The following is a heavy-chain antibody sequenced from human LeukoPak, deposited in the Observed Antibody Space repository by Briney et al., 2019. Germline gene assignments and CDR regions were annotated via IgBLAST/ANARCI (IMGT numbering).Heavy chain of an antibody. D-gene: IGHD3-10*01. Sequence: SETLSLACAVYGGSFSGYYWSWIRQPPGKGLEWIGEINHSGSTNYNPSLKSRVTISVDTSKNQFSLKLSSVTAADTAVYYCARPPHLVYGSPRGRRQNAFDIWGQGTMVTVSS. CDR3: ARPPHLVYGSPRGRRQNAFDI. CDR1: GGSFSGYY. CDR2: INHSGST. J-gene: IGHJ3*02. V-gene: IGHV4-34*01.